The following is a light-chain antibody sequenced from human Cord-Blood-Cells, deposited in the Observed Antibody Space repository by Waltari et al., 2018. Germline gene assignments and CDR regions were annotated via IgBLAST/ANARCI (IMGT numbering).Light chain of an antibody. Sequence: DIQMTQSASSLSASVGNRATIHCRPSQSISSYLNWSQQKPGKDPKHLIYAASSLQSGVPSRFSSSGSGTEFTLTIISLQPEDFSTYYCQQRYSTPALTFGGGTKVEIK. CDR2: AAS. J-gene: IGKJ4*01. CDR1: QSISSY. CDR3: QQRYSTPALT. V-gene: IGKV1-39*01.